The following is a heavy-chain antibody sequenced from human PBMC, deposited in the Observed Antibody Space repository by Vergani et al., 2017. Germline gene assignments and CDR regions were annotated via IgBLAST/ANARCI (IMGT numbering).Heavy chain of an antibody. CDR2: IDEYGNRA. CDR3: VRTEYCTGIACNTRFDS. D-gene: IGHD2-8*02. Sequence: EVQLVESGGGSVQSAGSLRLSCVASGFSFNTYWMHWVRQVPGKGLMWVARIDEYGNRATYGDFETGRFTISRDNAKNTVFLQMNNLRADDAGVYYCVRTEYCTGIACNTRFDSWGQGALVTVSS. J-gene: IGHJ5*01. V-gene: IGHV3-74*03. CDR1: GFSFNTYW.